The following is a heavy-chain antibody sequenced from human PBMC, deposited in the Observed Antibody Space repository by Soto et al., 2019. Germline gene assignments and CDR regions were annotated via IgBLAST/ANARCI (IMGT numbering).Heavy chain of an antibody. CDR2: IIPIFGTA. CDR3: ARVAADDVYNWFDP. J-gene: IGHJ5*02. D-gene: IGHD6-13*01. V-gene: IGHV1-69*13. CDR1: GGTFSSYA. Sequence: ASVKVSCKASGGTFSSYAISWLLQAPGQGLEWMGGIIPIFGTANYAQKFQGRVTITADESTSTAYMELSSLRSEDTAVYYCARVAADDVYNWFDPWGQGTLVTVSS.